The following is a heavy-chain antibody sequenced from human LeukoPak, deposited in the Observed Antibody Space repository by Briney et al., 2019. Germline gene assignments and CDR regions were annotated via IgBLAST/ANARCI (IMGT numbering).Heavy chain of an antibody. CDR2: IRYDGSNK. D-gene: IGHD3-22*01. J-gene: IGHJ1*01. Sequence: GGSLRLSCAASGFTFSSYGMHWVRQAPGKGLEWVAFIRYDGSNKYYADSVKGRFTISRDNSKNTLYLQMNSLRAEDTAIYYCARSYYDSTGYYLAEYFQHWGQGTLVTVSS. V-gene: IGHV3-30*02. CDR3: ARSYYDSTGYYLAEYFQH. CDR1: GFTFSSYG.